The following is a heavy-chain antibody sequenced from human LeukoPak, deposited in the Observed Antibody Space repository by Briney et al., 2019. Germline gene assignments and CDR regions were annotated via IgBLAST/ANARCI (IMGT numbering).Heavy chain of an antibody. J-gene: IGHJ4*02. CDR2: INPDGSNT. CDR3: AKDLHYGSADY. Sequence: GGSLRLSCAASGFTFSNYWMHWVRQDPGKGLVWVSYINPDGSNTNYADSVKGRFTISRDNAKNALYLQMNSLRAEDTAVYYCAKDLHYGSADYWGQGTMVTVSS. V-gene: IGHV3-74*01. D-gene: IGHD3-10*01. CDR1: GFTFSNYW.